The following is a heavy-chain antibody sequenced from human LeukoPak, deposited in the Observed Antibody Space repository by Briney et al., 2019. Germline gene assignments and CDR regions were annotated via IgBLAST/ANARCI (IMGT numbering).Heavy chain of an antibody. V-gene: IGHV5-51*01. CDR3: ARPNITSHYDSRGYDAFHL. CDR1: GYKFSTCW. D-gene: IGHD3-22*01. J-gene: IGHJ3*01. CDR2: IYPCDSDT. Sequence: GESLQISCKGAGYKFSTCWFSWGRQMPAEGLEWMGVIYPCDSDTRYSPSFQGRVTITADKSDNSSYLQLSCLNASVTAVYYCARPNITSHYDSRGYDAFHLWGQGTMVTDSS.